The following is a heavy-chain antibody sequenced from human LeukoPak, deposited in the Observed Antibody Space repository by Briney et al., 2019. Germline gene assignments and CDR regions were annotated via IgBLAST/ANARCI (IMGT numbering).Heavy chain of an antibody. D-gene: IGHD5-24*01. CDR3: ASCAQRRDGYSPLDY. CDR2: INAGNGNT. J-gene: IGHJ4*02. V-gene: IGHV1-3*01. CDR1: GYTSTSYA. Sequence: ASVKVSCKASGYTSTSYAMHWVRQAPGQRLEWMGWINAGNGNTKYSQKFQGRVTITRDTSASTAYMELSSLRSEDTAVYYCASCAQRRDGYSPLDYWGQGTLVTVSS.